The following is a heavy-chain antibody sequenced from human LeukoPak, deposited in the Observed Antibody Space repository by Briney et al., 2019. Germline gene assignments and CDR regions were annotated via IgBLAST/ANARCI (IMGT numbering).Heavy chain of an antibody. CDR1: GGSISSSSYY. V-gene: IGHV4-39*07. CDR2: IYYSGST. CDR3: ARERRDYYDSSGFLDY. J-gene: IGHJ4*02. Sequence: SETLSLTCTVSGGSISSSSYYWGWIRQPPGKGLEWIGSIYYSGSTYYNPSLKSRVTISVDTSKNQFSLKLSSVTAADTAVYYCARERRDYYDSSGFLDYWGQGTLVTVSS. D-gene: IGHD3-22*01.